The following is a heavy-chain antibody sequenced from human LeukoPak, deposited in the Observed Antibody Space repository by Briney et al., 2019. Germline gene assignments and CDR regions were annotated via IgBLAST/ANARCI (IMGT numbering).Heavy chain of an antibody. CDR1: GFTVSSTY. Sequence: GGSLRLSCAASGFTVSSTYMNWVRQVPGKGLEWVSVIYGGGTTFYADSVKGRFTVSRDNSKNTLFLQMNSLRAEDTAVYYCARALAFGGWLDLWGQGTLVTVSS. D-gene: IGHD3-16*01. CDR2: IYGGGTT. V-gene: IGHV3-53*01. J-gene: IGHJ5*02. CDR3: ARALAFGGWLDL.